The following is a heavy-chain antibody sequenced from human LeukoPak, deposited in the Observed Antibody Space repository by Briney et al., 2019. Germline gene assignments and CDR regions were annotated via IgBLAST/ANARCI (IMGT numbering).Heavy chain of an antibody. D-gene: IGHD2-21*02. CDR3: ARDEGDSNGGPYYGMDV. CDR2: IKQDGSEK. V-gene: IGHV3-7*01. Sequence: GALRLSCAASGFTFSSYWMSWVRQAPGKGLEWVANIKQDGSEKYYVDSVKGRFTISRVNAKNSLYLQMNSLRAEDTAVYYRARDEGDSNGGPYYGMDVWGQGTTVTVSS. CDR1: GFTFSSYW. J-gene: IGHJ6*02.